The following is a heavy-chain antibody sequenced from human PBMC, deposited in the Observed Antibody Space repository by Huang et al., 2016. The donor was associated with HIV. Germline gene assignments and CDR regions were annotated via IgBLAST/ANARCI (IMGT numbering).Heavy chain of an antibody. D-gene: IGHD3-22*01. CDR2: KRNDGNNK. Sequence: QVQLVESGGGVVQPGGSLRLSCETSKFRFSEYGMHWVRQAPGKGLEWVTFKRNDGNNKNEADSGKGRVSVSRDNSKNTLYLQMDSLKDEDTALYLCAKDFYDRSGQQYLGAFDIWGQGTMVTVS. CDR3: AKDFYDRSGQQYLGAFDI. CDR1: KFRFSEYG. V-gene: IGHV3-30*02. J-gene: IGHJ3*02.